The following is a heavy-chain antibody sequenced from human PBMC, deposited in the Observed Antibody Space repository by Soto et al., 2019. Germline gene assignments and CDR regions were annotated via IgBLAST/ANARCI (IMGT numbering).Heavy chain of an antibody. V-gene: IGHV3-21*01. CDR1: GFTFSSYS. J-gene: IGHJ4*02. Sequence: PGGSLRLSCAASGFTFSSYSMNWVRQAPGKGLEWVSSISSSSSYIYYADSVKGRFTISRDNAKNSLYLQMNSLRAEDTAVYYCASPRRTYSSGWYYWGQGTLVTVSS. CDR3: ASPRRTYSSGWYY. D-gene: IGHD6-19*01. CDR2: ISSSSSYI.